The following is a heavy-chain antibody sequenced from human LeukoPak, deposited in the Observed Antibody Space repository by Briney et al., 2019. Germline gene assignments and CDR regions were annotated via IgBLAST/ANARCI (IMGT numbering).Heavy chain of an antibody. V-gene: IGHV4-34*01. CDR2: INHSGST. J-gene: IGHJ4*02. Sequence: PSETLSLTCAVYGGSFSGYYWSWIRQPPGKGLEWIGEINHSGSTNYNPSLKSRVTLSVDTSKNQFSLKLSSVTAADTAVYYCARGADGLDYWGQGTLVTVSS. D-gene: IGHD6-19*01. CDR3: ARGADGLDY. CDR1: GGSFSGYY.